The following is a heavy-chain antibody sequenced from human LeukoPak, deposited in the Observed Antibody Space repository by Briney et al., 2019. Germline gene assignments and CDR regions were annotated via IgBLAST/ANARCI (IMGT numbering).Heavy chain of an antibody. Sequence: GESLKISCKGSGYRFTSYWIGWVRQMPGKGLEWMGIIYPGDSDTRYSPSFQGQVTISADRSTSTAYPQWSSLKASDTAMYYCARHMTTVISPFDYWGQGSLVTVSS. V-gene: IGHV5-51*01. CDR1: GYRFTSYW. D-gene: IGHD4-23*01. CDR3: ARHMTTVISPFDY. CDR2: IYPGDSDT. J-gene: IGHJ4*02.